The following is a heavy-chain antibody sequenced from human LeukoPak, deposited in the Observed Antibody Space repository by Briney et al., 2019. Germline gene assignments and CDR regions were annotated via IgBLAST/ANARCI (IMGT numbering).Heavy chain of an antibody. CDR2: ISAYNGNT. CDR1: GYTFTSYG. D-gene: IGHD3-22*01. J-gene: IGHJ4*02. CDR3: ATDLRQTLYYDSRYYFDY. V-gene: IGHV1-18*01. Sequence: ASVKVSCKASGYTFTSYGISWVRQAPGQGLEWMGWISAYNGNTHYAQKLQGRVTMTEDTSTDTAYMELSSLRSEDTAVYYCATDLRQTLYYDSRYYFDYWGQATLVTVSS.